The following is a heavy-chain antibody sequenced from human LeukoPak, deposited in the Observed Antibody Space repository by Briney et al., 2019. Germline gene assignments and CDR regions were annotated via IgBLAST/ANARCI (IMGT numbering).Heavy chain of an antibody. CDR1: GFTFSDYW. V-gene: IGHV3-9*01. J-gene: IGHJ4*02. Sequence: GGSLRLSCAASGFTFSDYWMSWVRQAPGKGLEWVSGISWNSGSIGYADSVKGRFTISRDNAKNSLYLQMNSLRAEDTALYYCAKDSRGSYYVASFDYWGQGTLVTVSS. CDR3: AKDSRGSYYVASFDY. D-gene: IGHD1-26*01. CDR2: ISWNSGSI.